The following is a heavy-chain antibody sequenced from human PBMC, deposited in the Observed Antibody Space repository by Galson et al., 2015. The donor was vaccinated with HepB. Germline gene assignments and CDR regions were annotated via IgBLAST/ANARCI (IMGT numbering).Heavy chain of an antibody. D-gene: IGHD2-2*01. J-gene: IGHJ4*02. Sequence: SVKVSCKASGYPFTAYFIHWVRQAPGQGLQWMGWIDPKSGGANYAQHFQVRVTMTRDTSISTAYMDLSSLRSDDTAVYYCTRDRHPPSAPFDDRGQGTLGTVSS. V-gene: IGHV1-2*02. CDR2: IDPKSGGA. CDR1: GYPFTAYF. CDR3: TRDRHPPSAPFDD.